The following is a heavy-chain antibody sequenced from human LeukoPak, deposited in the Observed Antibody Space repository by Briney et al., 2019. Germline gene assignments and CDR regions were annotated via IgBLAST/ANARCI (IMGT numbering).Heavy chain of an antibody. Sequence: ASVKVSCKASGYTFTGYYMHWVRQAPGQGLEWMGRINPNSGGTNYAQKFQGRVTMTRDTSISTAYMELSRLRSDDTAVYYCARALTSPVLRFLEWPSCYYYYGMDVWGQGTTVTVSS. J-gene: IGHJ6*02. V-gene: IGHV1-2*06. D-gene: IGHD3-3*01. CDR1: GYTFTGYY. CDR2: INPNSGGT. CDR3: ARALTSPVLRFLEWPSCYYYYGMDV.